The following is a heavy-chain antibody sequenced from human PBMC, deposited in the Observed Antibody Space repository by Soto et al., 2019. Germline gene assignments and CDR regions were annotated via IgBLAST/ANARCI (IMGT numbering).Heavy chain of an antibody. V-gene: IGHV1-18*01. CDR1: GYTFTRNG. Sequence: QVHLVQSGAEVKKPGASVNVSCKTSGYTFTRNGISWVRQAPGQGLERMGWISPNSGNIKYAQKLQGRVIMTTDTSTSTAYMELRSLRSDDTAVYYCVKDRDSNRWPARDVWGPGTTVTVSS. J-gene: IGHJ6*02. CDR3: VKDRDSNRWPARDV. CDR2: ISPNSGNI. D-gene: IGHD3-22*01.